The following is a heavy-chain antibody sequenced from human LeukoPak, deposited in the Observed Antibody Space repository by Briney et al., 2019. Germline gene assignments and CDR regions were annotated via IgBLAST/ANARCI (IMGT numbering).Heavy chain of an antibody. CDR3: ARVVAVAATLDY. CDR2: IGSSGSTI. D-gene: IGHD6-19*01. CDR1: GFTFSSYE. Sequence: GGSLRLSCAASGFTFSSYEMNWVSQAPGKGLEWVSHIGSSGSTIYYADSVKGRFTISRDNAKNSLYLQMNSLRAEDTAVYYCARVVAVAATLDYWGQGTLVTVSS. V-gene: IGHV3-48*03. J-gene: IGHJ4*02.